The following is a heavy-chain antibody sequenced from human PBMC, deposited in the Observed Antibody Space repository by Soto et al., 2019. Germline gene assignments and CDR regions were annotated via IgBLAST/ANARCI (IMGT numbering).Heavy chain of an antibody. D-gene: IGHD4-4*01. Sequence: SETLSLTSAVYGGSFSGYYWSWIRQHPGKGLEWIGEINHSGSTNYNPSLKSRVTISVDTSKNQFSLKLSSVTAADTAVYYCARDPYSNYGSNWFDPWGQGTLVTVSS. CDR2: INHSGST. J-gene: IGHJ5*02. CDR3: ARDPYSNYGSNWFDP. CDR1: GGSFSGYY. V-gene: IGHV4-34*01.